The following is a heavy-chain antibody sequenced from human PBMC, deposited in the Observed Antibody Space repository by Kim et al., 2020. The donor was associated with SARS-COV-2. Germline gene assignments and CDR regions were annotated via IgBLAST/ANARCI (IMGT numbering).Heavy chain of an antibody. CDR2: ISYDGSNK. D-gene: IGHD6-13*01. CDR1: GFTFSSYG. CDR3: AKELGSSPNGLFGSMDV. V-gene: IGHV3-30*18. Sequence: GGSLRLSCTASGFTFSSYGMHWVRQAPRKGLEWVAVISYDGSNKYYADSVKGRFTISRDKSKNTLYLQMNSLRAEDTAVYYCAKELGSSPNGLFGSMDVWGHGSTVTVSS. J-gene: IGHJ6*02.